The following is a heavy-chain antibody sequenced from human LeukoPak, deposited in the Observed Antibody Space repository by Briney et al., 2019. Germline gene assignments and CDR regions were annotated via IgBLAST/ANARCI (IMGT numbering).Heavy chain of an antibody. CDR2: IRYDGTNE. CDR1: GFTFVDSG. J-gene: IGHJ4*02. D-gene: IGHD1-26*01. CDR3: ARGTSSPGYFDL. Sequence: GGSLRLSCAASGFTFVDSGMNWVRQAPGKGLEWLTFIRYDGTNEYFADSVKGRLAISRDNSQKKLYLQMNNLRPEDTAIYYCARGTSSPGYFDLWGQGTQVTVSS. V-gene: IGHV3-30*02.